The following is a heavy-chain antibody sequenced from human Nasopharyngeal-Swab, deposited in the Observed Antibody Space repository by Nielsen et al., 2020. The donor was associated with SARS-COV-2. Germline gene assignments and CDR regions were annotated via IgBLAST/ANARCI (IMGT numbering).Heavy chain of an antibody. V-gene: IGHV3-23*01. CDR2: ISGSGGST. CDR1: GFTFSSYA. D-gene: IGHD6-19*01. J-gene: IGHJ4*02. Sequence: GESLKISCAASGFTFSSYAMSWVRQAPGKGLEWVSAISGSGGSTYYADSVKGRFTISRDNSKNTLYLQMNSLRAEDTAVYYCAKGASSGWNCFDYWGQGTLVTVSS. CDR3: AKGASSGWNCFDY.